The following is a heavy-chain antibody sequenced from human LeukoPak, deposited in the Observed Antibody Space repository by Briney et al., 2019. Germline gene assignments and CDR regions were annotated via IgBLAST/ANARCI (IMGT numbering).Heavy chain of an antibody. D-gene: IGHD1-26*01. V-gene: IGHV3-33*01. CDR1: GFTFNTYG. Sequence: GGSLRLSCAASGFTFNTYGMHWVRQAQGKGLERVALIWYDGSNENYADSVKGRFTISRDNSRNTLYLQMNSLRGEDTAVYYCARGGLTIAEATTSWYLDYWGQGTLVTVSS. CDR2: IWYDGSNE. J-gene: IGHJ4*02. CDR3: ARGGLTIAEATTSWYLDY.